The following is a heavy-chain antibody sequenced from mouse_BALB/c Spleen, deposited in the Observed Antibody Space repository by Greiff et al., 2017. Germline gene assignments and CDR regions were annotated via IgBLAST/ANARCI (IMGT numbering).Heavy chain of an antibody. D-gene: IGHD1-1*01. Sequence: VKLMESGPGLVAPSQSLSITCTVSGFSLTSYGVHWVRQPPGKGLEWLGVIWAGGSTNYNSALMSRLSISKDNSKSQVFLKMNSLQTDDTAMYYCAREGYGSPHYFDYWGQGTTLTVSS. V-gene: IGHV2-9*02. CDR1: GFSLTSYG. J-gene: IGHJ2*01. CDR2: IWAGGST. CDR3: AREGYGSPHYFDY.